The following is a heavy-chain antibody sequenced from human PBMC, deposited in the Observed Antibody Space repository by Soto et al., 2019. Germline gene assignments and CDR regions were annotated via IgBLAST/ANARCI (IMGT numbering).Heavy chain of an antibody. CDR1: GFTFRSHW. CDR2: LHDDGSNK. D-gene: IGHD2-2*03. Sequence: GGSLRLSCAASGFTFRSHWRHWVRQAPGKGLGVAAILHDDGSNKYYADSVKGRFTISRDNSKNTLYMQMNSLRAEDTAVYYCAKDGYCSATNCYPNHFDSWGQGTLVTVSS. V-gene: IGHV3-30*02. J-gene: IGHJ4*02. CDR3: AKDGYCSATNCYPNHFDS.